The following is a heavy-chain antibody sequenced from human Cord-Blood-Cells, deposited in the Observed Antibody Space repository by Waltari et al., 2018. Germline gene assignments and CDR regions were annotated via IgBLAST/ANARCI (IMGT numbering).Heavy chain of an antibody. J-gene: IGHJ4*02. Sequence: QVQLVESGGGVVQPGRSLRLSCAASGFTFSSYAMHWVRQAPGKGLEWVAVISYDGRNKYYADSVKGRFTISRDNSKNTLYLQMNSLRAEDTAVYYCARDPATDSSGYYYFDYWGQGTLVTVSS. V-gene: IGHV3-30*04. CDR2: ISYDGRNK. D-gene: IGHD3-22*01. CDR3: ARDPATDSSGYYYFDY. CDR1: GFTFSSYA.